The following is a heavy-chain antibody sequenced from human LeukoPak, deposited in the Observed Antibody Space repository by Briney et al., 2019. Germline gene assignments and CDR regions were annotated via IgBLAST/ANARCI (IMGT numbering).Heavy chain of an antibody. CDR3: AREGAVAGSPGGFFDY. V-gene: IGHV1-46*01. J-gene: IGHJ4*02. D-gene: IGHD6-19*01. CDR1: GYTFTSYY. CDR2: INPSGGST. Sequence: ASVKVSCKASGYTFTSYYMHWVRQPPGQGLEWMGIINPSGGSTSYAQKFQGRVTMTRDTSTSTVYMELSSLRSEDTAVYYCAREGAVAGSPGGFFDYWGQGTLVTVSS.